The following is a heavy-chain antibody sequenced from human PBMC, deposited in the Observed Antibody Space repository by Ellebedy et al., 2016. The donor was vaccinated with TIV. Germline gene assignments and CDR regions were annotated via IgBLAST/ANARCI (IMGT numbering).Heavy chain of an antibody. CDR1: GFIVSTND. Sequence: GGSLRLSXVASGFIVSTNDINWVRQAPGKGLEWVSIIYSDGRAYYADSVKGRFSVSRDDSNNTLYLQMSGLRAEDTAFYYCATLWSASSGDDYWGQGTLVTVSS. CDR2: IYSDGRA. D-gene: IGHD3-3*01. V-gene: IGHV3-53*01. CDR3: ATLWSASSGDDY. J-gene: IGHJ4*02.